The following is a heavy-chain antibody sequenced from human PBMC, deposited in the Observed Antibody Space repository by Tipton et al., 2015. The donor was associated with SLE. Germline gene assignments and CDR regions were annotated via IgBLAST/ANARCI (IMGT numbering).Heavy chain of an antibody. V-gene: IGHV4-34*01. Sequence: TLSLTCAVYGGSFSGYYWSWIRQPPGKGLEWIGEINHSGSTNYNPSLKSRVTISVDTSKNQFSLKLSSVTAADTAVYYCARIGSSSSFDYWGQGTLVTVSS. J-gene: IGHJ4*02. CDR1: GGSFSGYY. CDR3: ARIGSSSSFDY. D-gene: IGHD6-6*01. CDR2: INHSGST.